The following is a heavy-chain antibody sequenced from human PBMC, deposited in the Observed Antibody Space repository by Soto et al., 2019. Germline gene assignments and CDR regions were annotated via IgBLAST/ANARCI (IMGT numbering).Heavy chain of an antibody. Sequence: QVQLVQSGAEVKKPGASVKVSCKASGYTFTSYGISWVRQAPGQGLEWMGWISAYNGNTNYAQKLQGRVTMTTDTTTSTADMELRSLRSDDTAVYYCAREGRILWFGELSRGNWFDPWGQGTLVTVSS. J-gene: IGHJ5*02. D-gene: IGHD3-10*01. V-gene: IGHV1-18*01. CDR1: GYTFTSYG. CDR2: ISAYNGNT. CDR3: AREGRILWFGELSRGNWFDP.